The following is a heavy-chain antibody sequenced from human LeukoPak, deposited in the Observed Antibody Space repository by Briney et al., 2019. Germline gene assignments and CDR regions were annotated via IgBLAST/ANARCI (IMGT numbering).Heavy chain of an antibody. D-gene: IGHD5-18*01. CDR3: ARAGLWSRASFLDY. J-gene: IGHJ4*02. CDR2: INHSGST. Sequence: NPSETLSLTCAVYGGSFSGYYWSWIRQPPGKGLEWIGEINHSGSTNYNPSLKSRVTISVDTSKNQFSLKLSSVTAADTAVYYCARAGLWSRASFLDYWGQGTLVTVSS. CDR1: GGSFSGYY. V-gene: IGHV4-34*01.